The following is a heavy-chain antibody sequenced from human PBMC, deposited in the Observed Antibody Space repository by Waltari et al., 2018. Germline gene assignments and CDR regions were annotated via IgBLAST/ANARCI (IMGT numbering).Heavy chain of an antibody. J-gene: IGHJ4*02. D-gene: IGHD3-10*01. CDR2: IYYSGST. CDR3: ASHLWYRDLSRVAFDF. CDR1: GGSVSSPAYY. Sequence: QLQLQESGPALVRPSETLSLSCTVSGGSVSSPAYYWIWFRQSPGKGLEWIETIYYSGSTSYNPSLKSRVTISIDTSKNQLSLELTSVTAADTAIYYCASHLWYRDLSRVAFDFWGQGTLVAVSS. V-gene: IGHV4-39*07.